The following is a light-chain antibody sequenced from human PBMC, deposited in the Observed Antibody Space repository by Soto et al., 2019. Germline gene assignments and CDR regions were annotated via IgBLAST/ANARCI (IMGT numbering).Light chain of an antibody. CDR2: GAS. Sequence: EIVLTQSPGSLSLSPGQRATLSCRASQSVDTTFFAWYQKKPGQAPRLLIYGASRRATGIPDRFSGSGSGTVFTLIISRLQPEYFAVYYCQQYMTSVTFGQGTKVDIK. CDR1: QSVDTTF. V-gene: IGKV3-20*01. CDR3: QQYMTSVT. J-gene: IGKJ1*01.